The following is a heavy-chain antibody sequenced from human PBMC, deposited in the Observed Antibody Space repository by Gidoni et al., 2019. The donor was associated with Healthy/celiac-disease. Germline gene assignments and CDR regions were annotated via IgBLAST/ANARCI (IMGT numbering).Heavy chain of an antibody. CDR3: TRPEEDYYGTNYYYYGMDV. J-gene: IGHJ6*02. CDR2: IRSKANSYAT. CDR1: GFTFSGSA. V-gene: IGHV3-73*02. Sequence: EVQLVESGGGLVQPGGSLKLSCAASGFTFSGSALHWVRQASGKGLEWVGRIRSKANSYATAYAASVKGRFTISRDDSKNTAYLQMNSLKTEDTAVYYCTRPEEDYYGTNYYYYGMDVWGQGTTVTVSS. D-gene: IGHD3-22*01.